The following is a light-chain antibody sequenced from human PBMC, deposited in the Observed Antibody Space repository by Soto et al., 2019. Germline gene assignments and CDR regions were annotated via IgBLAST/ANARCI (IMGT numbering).Light chain of an antibody. CDR3: QQYHHSPPLS. Sequence: EIVLTQSPVTLSVSPGERVTLSCRASQSVTSNLAWYLQRPGQAPRLLIYGASTRATGIADRFSGSGSGTEFTLTISSLQSEDFAVYYCQQYHHSPPLSFGGGTKVEIK. CDR1: QSVTSN. CDR2: GAS. J-gene: IGKJ4*01. V-gene: IGKV3-15*01.